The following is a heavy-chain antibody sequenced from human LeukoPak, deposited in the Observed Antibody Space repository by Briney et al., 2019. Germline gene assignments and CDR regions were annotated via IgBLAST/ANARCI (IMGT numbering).Heavy chain of an antibody. D-gene: IGHD3-22*01. Sequence: GRSLRLSCAASGFTFSSYAMHWVRQAPGKGLEWVAVISYAGSNECYADSVKGRFTISRDNSKNTLYLQMNSLRAEDTAVYYCTRGDSSGYYYAPPDYWGQGTLVTVSS. CDR2: ISYAGSNE. V-gene: IGHV3-30*04. CDR3: TRGDSSGYYYAPPDY. CDR1: GFTFSSYA. J-gene: IGHJ4*02.